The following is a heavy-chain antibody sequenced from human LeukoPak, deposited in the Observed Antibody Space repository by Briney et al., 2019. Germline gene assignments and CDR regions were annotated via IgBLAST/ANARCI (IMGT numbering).Heavy chain of an antibody. V-gene: IGHV3-53*01. CDR1: GLTVITND. D-gene: IGHD1-14*01. CDR2: LYSDGNT. J-gene: IGHJ4*02. Sequence: PGGSLRLSCAASGLTVITNDMTWVRQAPGKGLEWVSVLYSDGNTKYADSVQGRFTISRDNSKNTLYLEMNSLSPDDTAVYYSARGVEPLAANTLAYWGQGTLVTVSS. CDR3: ARGVEPLAANTLAY.